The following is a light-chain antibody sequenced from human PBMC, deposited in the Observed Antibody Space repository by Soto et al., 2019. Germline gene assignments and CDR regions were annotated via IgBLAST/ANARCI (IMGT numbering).Light chain of an antibody. J-gene: IGLJ2*01. V-gene: IGLV2-14*01. Sequence: QSALTQPASVSGSPGQAITISCTGTSSDVGGYNYVSWYQQHPGKAPKLMIYEVSNRPSGVSNRFSGSKSGNTASLTISGLQAEDEADYYCSSYTSSSTPHVVFGGGTKVTVL. CDR3: SSYTSSSTPHVV. CDR2: EVS. CDR1: SSDVGGYNY.